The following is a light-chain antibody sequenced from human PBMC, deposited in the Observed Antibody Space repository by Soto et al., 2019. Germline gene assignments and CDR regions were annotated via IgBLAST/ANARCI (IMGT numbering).Light chain of an antibody. CDR1: QTISIW. V-gene: IGKV1-5*03. J-gene: IGKJ1*01. Sequence: DIQMTHSPSTLSGSVGDSVTITCRASQTISIWLAWYQQKPGKAPKLLIYKASTLKSGVPSRFSGSGSGTEFTLTISSLQPDDFATYYCQHYNSYSETFGQGTKVDIK. CDR3: QHYNSYSET. CDR2: KAS.